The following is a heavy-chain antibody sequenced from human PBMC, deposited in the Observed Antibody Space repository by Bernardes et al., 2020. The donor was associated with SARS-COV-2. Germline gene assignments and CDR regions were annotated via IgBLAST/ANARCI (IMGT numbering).Heavy chain of an antibody. Sequence: GGSLRLSCAASGFTFRSYGMHWVRQAPGKGLEWVAVISYDESNKYYADSVKGRFTISRDNSKNTLYLQMNSLRGDDTAVYYCARDLRTEYRSGWPLDYWGQGTLVTVSS. CDR2: ISYDESNK. V-gene: IGHV3-33*01. J-gene: IGHJ4*02. CDR1: GFTFRSYG. CDR3: ARDLRTEYRSGWPLDY. D-gene: IGHD6-19*01.